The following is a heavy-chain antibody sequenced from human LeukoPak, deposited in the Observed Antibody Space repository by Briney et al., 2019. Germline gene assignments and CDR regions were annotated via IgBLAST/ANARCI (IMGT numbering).Heavy chain of an antibody. J-gene: IGHJ4*02. Sequence: GSLRLSCAASGFPFSSYWMSWVRQAPGKGLEWVANIKQDGSEKYYVDSVKGRFTIPRDNAKNSLYLQMNSLRAEDTAVYYCARDIDYGGNPEAWDYWGQGTLVTVSS. CDR2: IKQDGSEK. CDR3: ARDIDYGGNPEAWDY. CDR1: GFPFSSYW. D-gene: IGHD4-23*01. V-gene: IGHV3-7*01.